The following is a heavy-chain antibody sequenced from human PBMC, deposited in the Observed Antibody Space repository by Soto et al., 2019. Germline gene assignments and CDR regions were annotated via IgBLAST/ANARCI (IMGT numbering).Heavy chain of an antibody. Sequence: SETLSLTCTVSGGSISSSSYYWGWIRQPPGKGLEWIGSIYYSGSTYYNPSLKSRVTISVDTSKNQFSLKLSSVTAADTAVYYCARQLWLTSNWFDPWGQGTLVT. D-gene: IGHD5-18*01. CDR1: GGSISSSSYY. V-gene: IGHV4-39*01. CDR2: IYYSGST. J-gene: IGHJ5*02. CDR3: ARQLWLTSNWFDP.